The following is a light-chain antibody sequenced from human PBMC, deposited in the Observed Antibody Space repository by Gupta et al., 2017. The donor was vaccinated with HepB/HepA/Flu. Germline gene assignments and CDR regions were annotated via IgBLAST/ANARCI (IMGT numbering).Light chain of an antibody. Sequence: QSVLTQPPSVSGAPGQRVTISCTGSSSNIGAGYDVHWYQQLPGTAPKRLIYGNSNRPSGVPDRFSGSKSGTSASLAITGLQAEDEADYYCQSYDSSRSGRGVFGGGTKLTVL. CDR3: QSYDSSRSGRGV. J-gene: IGLJ2*01. CDR1: SSNIGAGYD. CDR2: GNS. V-gene: IGLV1-40*01.